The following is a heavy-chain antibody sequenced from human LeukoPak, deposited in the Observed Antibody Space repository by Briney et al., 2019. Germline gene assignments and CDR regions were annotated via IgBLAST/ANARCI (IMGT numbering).Heavy chain of an antibody. D-gene: IGHD3-10*01. CDR1: GYTFTSYY. CDR3: ARGPAWYGELPWEDY. V-gene: IGHV1-46*01. CDR2: INPSGGSA. J-gene: IGHJ4*02. Sequence: ASVKVSCKASGYTFTSYYMHWVRQAPGQGLEWMGVINPSGGSAGYAQKFQGRVTMTRNTSISTAYMELSSLRSEDTAVYYCARGPAWYGELPWEDYWGQGTLVTVSS.